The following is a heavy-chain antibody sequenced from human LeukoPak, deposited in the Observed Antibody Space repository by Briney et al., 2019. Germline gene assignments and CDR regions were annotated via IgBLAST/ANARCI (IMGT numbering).Heavy chain of an antibody. V-gene: IGHV4-39*07. CDR2: IYYSGST. Sequence: PSETLSLTCTVSGGSISSSSYYWGWIRQPPGKGLEWIGSIYYSGSTYYNPSLKSRVTISVDTSKNQFSLKLSSVTAADTAVYYCARRSQRTYYYGSGSYKDFFSARSWFDPWGXGTLVTVSS. D-gene: IGHD3-10*01. J-gene: IGHJ5*02. CDR1: GGSISSSSYY. CDR3: ARRSQRTYYYGSGSYKDFFSARSWFDP.